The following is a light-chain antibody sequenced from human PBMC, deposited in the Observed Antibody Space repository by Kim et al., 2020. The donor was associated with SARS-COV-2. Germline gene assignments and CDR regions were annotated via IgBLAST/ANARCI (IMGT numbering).Light chain of an antibody. Sequence: SYGLTQPPSVSVSPGQTASITCSGDKLGDKYACWYQQKPGQSPVLVIYQDSKRPSGIPERFSGSNSGNTATLTISGTQAMDEADYYCQAWDSSTPYVFGT. CDR3: QAWDSSTPYV. CDR1: KLGDKY. J-gene: IGLJ1*01. V-gene: IGLV3-1*01. CDR2: QDS.